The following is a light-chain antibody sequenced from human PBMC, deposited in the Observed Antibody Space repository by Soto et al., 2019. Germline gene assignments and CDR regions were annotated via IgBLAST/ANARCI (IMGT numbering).Light chain of an antibody. CDR1: QSISSY. Sequence: DIQMTQSPSSLSASVGERFTITCLAGQSISSYLNWYQQKPGKAPKLLIYAESSLQSGVPPTFSGSGSGQDFTITISSLQPEDFATYYCQPSYSTPITFGQVTRLAIK. CDR2: AES. J-gene: IGKJ5*01. CDR3: QPSYSTPIT. V-gene: IGKV1-39*01.